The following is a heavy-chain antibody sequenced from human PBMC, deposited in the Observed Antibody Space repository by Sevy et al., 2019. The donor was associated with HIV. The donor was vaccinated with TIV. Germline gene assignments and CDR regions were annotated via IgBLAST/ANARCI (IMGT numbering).Heavy chain of an antibody. CDR2: IYYDGSLK. Sequence: GGSLRLSCAASGFTFRSYDMHWVRQAPGKGPEWVSIIYYDGSLKYYADSVKGRFTISRDNSKNTLYLQMNSLRAEDTAVYYCARAYSSRFGTVHYWGQGTLVTVSS. J-gene: IGHJ4*02. CDR3: ARAYSSRFGTVHY. D-gene: IGHD6-13*01. V-gene: IGHV3-33*01. CDR1: GFTFRSYD.